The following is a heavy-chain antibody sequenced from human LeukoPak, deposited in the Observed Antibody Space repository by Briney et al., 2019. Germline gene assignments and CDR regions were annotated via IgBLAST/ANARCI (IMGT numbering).Heavy chain of an antibody. CDR2: ISPDGSSA. Sequence: GGSLRLSCAASGLSFSSYWMHWVRQAPGKGLVWVARISPDGSSALSADSVRGRFTISRDNADNTLYLQLNSLRAEDTAVYYCARVSFCPRCHFDYWGQGTLVTVSS. J-gene: IGHJ4*02. D-gene: IGHD2/OR15-2a*01. CDR1: GLSFSSYW. CDR3: ARVSFCPRCHFDY. V-gene: IGHV3-74*03.